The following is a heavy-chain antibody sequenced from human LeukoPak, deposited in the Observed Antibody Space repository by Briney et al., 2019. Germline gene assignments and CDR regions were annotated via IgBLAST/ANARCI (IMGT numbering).Heavy chain of an antibody. CDR1: GYSFTSYW. Sequence: GESLKISCKGSGYSFTSYWIGWVRQMPGKGLEWMGIIYPGDSDTRYSPSFQGQVTISADKSISTAYLQWSSLKASDTAVYYCARLGIAAAGTGGYFDYWGQGTLVTVSS. CDR2: IYPGDSDT. V-gene: IGHV5-51*01. J-gene: IGHJ4*02. CDR3: ARLGIAAAGTGGYFDY. D-gene: IGHD6-13*01.